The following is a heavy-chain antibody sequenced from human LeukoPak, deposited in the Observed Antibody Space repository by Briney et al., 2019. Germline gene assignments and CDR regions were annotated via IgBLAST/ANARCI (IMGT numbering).Heavy chain of an antibody. CDR3: ATDRRRSSAFAP. J-gene: IGHJ5*02. Sequence: ASVKVSCKVSGYTLTELSMHWVRQAPGKGLEWMGGFDPEDGETIYAQKFQVRVTMTEDTSTDTAYMELSSLRSEDTAVYYCATDRRRSSAFAPWGQGTLVTVSS. V-gene: IGHV1-24*01. D-gene: IGHD2-2*01. CDR1: GYTLTELS. CDR2: FDPEDGET.